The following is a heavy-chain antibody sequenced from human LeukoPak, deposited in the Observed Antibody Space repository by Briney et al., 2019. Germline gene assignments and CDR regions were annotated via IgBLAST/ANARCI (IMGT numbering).Heavy chain of an antibody. Sequence: ASVKVSCKASGYTLTSYDINWVRQATGQGLEWMGWMNPNSGNTGYAQKFQGRVTITRNTSISTAYMELSSLRSEDTAVYYCARGYDSSGYPYGYWGQGTLVTVSS. V-gene: IGHV1-8*03. CDR2: MNPNSGNT. CDR1: GYTLTSYD. CDR3: ARGYDSSGYPYGY. J-gene: IGHJ4*02. D-gene: IGHD3-22*01.